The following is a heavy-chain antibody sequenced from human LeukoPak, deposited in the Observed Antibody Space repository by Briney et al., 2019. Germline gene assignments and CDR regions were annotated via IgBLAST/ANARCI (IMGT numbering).Heavy chain of an antibody. D-gene: IGHD3-22*01. J-gene: IGHJ4*02. CDR1: GFPFSIYG. Sequence: GGSLRLSCSVSGFPFSIYGMHWVRQAPGKGLEGVAFIRYDGSDKYYADSVKGRFTISRDNSKNTLYLQMNSLRAEDTAVYYCAKDLFRSDSSGYYDYWGQGTLVTVSS. CDR3: AKDLFRSDSSGYYDY. CDR2: IRYDGSDK. V-gene: IGHV3-30*02.